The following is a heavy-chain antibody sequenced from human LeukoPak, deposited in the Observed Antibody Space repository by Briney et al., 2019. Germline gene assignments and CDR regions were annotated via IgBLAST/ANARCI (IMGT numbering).Heavy chain of an antibody. V-gene: IGHV3-23*01. CDR3: AIMHGYYDGSGYWVQ. J-gene: IGHJ4*02. D-gene: IGHD3-22*01. CDR2: ISPSGDRT. CDR1: GFTVSSNY. Sequence: QSGGSLRLSCAASGFTVSSNYMSWVRQAPGKGLEWVSFISPSGDRTSNADSVEGRFTISRDNPRDTLYLQMNSLRDEDTAGYYCAIMHGYYDGSGYWVQWGQGTLVTVSS.